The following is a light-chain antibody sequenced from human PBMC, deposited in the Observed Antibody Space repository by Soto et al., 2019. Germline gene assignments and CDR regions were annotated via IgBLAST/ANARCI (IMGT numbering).Light chain of an antibody. J-gene: IGKJ3*01. V-gene: IGKV4-1*01. CDR1: QSVLYSSNNKNY. CDR3: QQYYNPPRT. CDR2: WAS. Sequence: DIVMTQSPDSLAVSLGERATINCKSSQSVLYSSNNKNYLAWYQQKPGQPPKLLIYWASTRESGVPDRFSGSGSGTDFTLTISSLQAEDVAVYYCQQYYNPPRTFGPGTKVDIK.